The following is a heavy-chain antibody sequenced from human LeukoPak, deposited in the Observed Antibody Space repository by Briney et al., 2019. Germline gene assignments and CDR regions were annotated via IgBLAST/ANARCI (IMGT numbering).Heavy chain of an antibody. Sequence: GGSPRLSCAASGFTFSSYSMNWVCQAPGKGLEWVSSISSSSSYIYYADSVKGRFTISRDNAKKSLFLQMNSLRAEDTAVYYCARVPMVQGVNVDPCDYWGQGTLVTVSS. CDR3: ARVPMVQGVNVDPCDY. J-gene: IGHJ4*02. D-gene: IGHD3-10*01. CDR1: GFTFSSYS. CDR2: ISSSSSYI. V-gene: IGHV3-21*01.